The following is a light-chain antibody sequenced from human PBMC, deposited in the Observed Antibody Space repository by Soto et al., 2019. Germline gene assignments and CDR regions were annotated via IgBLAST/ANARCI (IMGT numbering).Light chain of an antibody. CDR3: DTWDSNTRV. Sequence: QPVLTQSSSASASLGSSVTLTCTLSSGHSSYIIARHQQKPGKAPRYLMKLEGSGSYNKGSGVPDRFSGSSSGADRYLTISNLQFEDEAYYYSDTWDSNTRVFGGGTKLTVL. J-gene: IGLJ2*01. V-gene: IGLV4-60*02. CDR2: LEGSGSY. CDR1: SGHSSYI.